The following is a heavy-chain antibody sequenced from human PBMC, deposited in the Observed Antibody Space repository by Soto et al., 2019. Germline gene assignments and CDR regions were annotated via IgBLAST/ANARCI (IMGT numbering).Heavy chain of an antibody. J-gene: IGHJ6*02. D-gene: IGHD2-8*01. Sequence: QLLESGGGLVQTGGSLRLSCTASGFTFSNYAMSLVRQAPGKGLEWVSGIRSSGESTYYADSVKGRLTISRDNSKNMLYLQINSLRAEDTAVYYCAKGGRRVLIPMDVWGQGTTVTVSS. CDR3: AKGGRRVLIPMDV. V-gene: IGHV3-23*01. CDR2: IRSSGEST. CDR1: GFTFSNYA.